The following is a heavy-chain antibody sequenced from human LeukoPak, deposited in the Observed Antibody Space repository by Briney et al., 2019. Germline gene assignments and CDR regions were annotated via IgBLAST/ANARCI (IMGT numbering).Heavy chain of an antibody. CDR1: GFTFSSYG. Sequence: GGSLRLSCAASGFTFSSYGMHWVRQAPGKGLEWVAFIRYDGSNKYYADSVKGRFTISRDNSKNTLYLQMNSLRAEDTAVYYCARPIESRQVPSVTPFDYWGQGTLVTVSS. D-gene: IGHD4-23*01. J-gene: IGHJ4*02. CDR2: IRYDGSNK. CDR3: ARPIESRQVPSVTPFDY. V-gene: IGHV3-30*02.